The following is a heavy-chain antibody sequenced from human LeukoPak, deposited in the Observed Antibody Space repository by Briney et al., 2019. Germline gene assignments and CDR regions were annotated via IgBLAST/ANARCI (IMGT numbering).Heavy chain of an antibody. CDR2: INSDGSST. D-gene: IGHD3-10*01. J-gene: IGHJ6*02. V-gene: IGHV3-74*01. CDR3: ARVRISRFGELSYYYYGMDV. Sequence: GGSLRLSCAASGFTFSSYWMHWVRQAPGKGLVWVSRINSDGSSTSYADSVKGRFTISRDNSKNTLYLQMNSLRAEDTAVYYCARVRISRFGELSYYYYGMDVWGQGTTVTVSS. CDR1: GFTFSSYW.